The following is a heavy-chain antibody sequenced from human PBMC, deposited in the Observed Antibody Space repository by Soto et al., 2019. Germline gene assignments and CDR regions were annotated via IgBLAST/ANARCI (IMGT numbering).Heavy chain of an antibody. CDR3: ARDLAVGLVDY. J-gene: IGHJ4*02. D-gene: IGHD6-19*01. Sequence: QVQLVQSGAEVKKPGASVKVSGKASGYTFTSYGISWVRQAPGQGLEWMGWISAYNGNIKYAQKLRGRVTMTTDTSTSTADMELRRLRSDDTAVYYCARDLAVGLVDYWGQGTLVTVSS. CDR2: ISAYNGNI. V-gene: IGHV1-18*01. CDR1: GYTFTSYG.